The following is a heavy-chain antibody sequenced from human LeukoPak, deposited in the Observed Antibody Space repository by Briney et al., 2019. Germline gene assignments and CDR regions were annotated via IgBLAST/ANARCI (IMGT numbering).Heavy chain of an antibody. V-gene: IGHV1-2*02. J-gene: IGHJ4*02. D-gene: IGHD6-13*01. Sequence: VASVNVSCTASGYTFTGYYMHWVRQAPGQGLEWMGWINPNSGGTNYAQKFQGRVTMTRDTSISTAYMELSRLRSDDTAVYYCAKGRIAAAGAPIDYWGQGTLVTVSS. CDR1: GYTFTGYY. CDR2: INPNSGGT. CDR3: AKGRIAAAGAPIDY.